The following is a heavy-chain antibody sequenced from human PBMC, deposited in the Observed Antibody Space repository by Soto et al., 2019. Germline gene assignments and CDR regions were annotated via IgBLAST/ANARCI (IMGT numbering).Heavy chain of an antibody. J-gene: IGHJ6*02. D-gene: IGHD5-18*01. V-gene: IGHV1-69*06. CDR2: IVPRFGSP. CDR3: ARDWIQLRLGKYSFNGMDV. CDR1: GGTFSDYA. Sequence: QVQLVQSGAEMRKPGSSLRVSCKASGGTFSDYAFSWVRQVPGQGLEWMGGIVPRFGSPNYAQKFGGRVTITADTSTSTVYMEMSSLRFDDTAVYFCARDWIQLRLGKYSFNGMDVWGQGTTITVSS.